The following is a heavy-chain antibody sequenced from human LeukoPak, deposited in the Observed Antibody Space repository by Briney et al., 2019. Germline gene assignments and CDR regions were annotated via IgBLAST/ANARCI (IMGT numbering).Heavy chain of an antibody. D-gene: IGHD2-21*01. Sequence: ASVKVSCKASGYTFTTFGISWVRQAPGQGLEWMGWISPYNGNTNYAQKLQGRVTITTDESTTTAYMELSSLRSEDTAVYYCARGGDCGGDCYSGCNYWGQGTLVTVSS. CDR2: ISPYNGNT. CDR1: GYTFTTFG. CDR3: ARGGDCGGDCYSGCNY. J-gene: IGHJ4*02. V-gene: IGHV1-18*01.